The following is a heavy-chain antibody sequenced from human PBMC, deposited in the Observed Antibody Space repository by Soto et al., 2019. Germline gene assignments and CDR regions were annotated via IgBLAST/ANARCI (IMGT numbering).Heavy chain of an antibody. CDR2: INYDGYS. D-gene: IGHD3-10*01. Sequence: QVQLQESGPGLVKPSETLSLTCTVSGGSITNYYCSWFRQPPGKGLEWIGYINYDGYSAYNLSLKGRVTLSMDTSKTKFSLMLESGTATDTAVYYCARHGFGPLHGLVDVWGQGTTVIVSS. V-gene: IGHV4-59*08. J-gene: IGHJ6*02. CDR3: ARHGFGPLHGLVDV. CDR1: GGSITNYY.